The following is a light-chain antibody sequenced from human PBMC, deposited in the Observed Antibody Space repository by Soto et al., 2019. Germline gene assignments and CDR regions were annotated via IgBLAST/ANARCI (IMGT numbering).Light chain of an antibody. CDR1: SSDVGGYNY. J-gene: IGLJ1*01. V-gene: IGLV2-14*01. Sequence: VLTQPASVSGSPGQSITISCTGTSSDVGGYNYVSWYQQHPGKAPKLMIYDVSNRPSGVSNRFPGSKSGNTASLTISGLQAEDEADYYCSAYTSSSTYVFGTGTKVTVL. CDR3: SAYTSSSTYV. CDR2: DVS.